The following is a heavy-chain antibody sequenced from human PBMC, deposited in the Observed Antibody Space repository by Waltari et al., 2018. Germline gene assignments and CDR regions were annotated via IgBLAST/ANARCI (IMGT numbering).Heavy chain of an antibody. CDR2: IGTYNGIA. CDR1: GYTFNHYA. CDR3: ARAGYGVPTYTYYGMDV. J-gene: IGHJ6*02. Sequence: QVHLVQSGPAVKGPGASVKVSCKASGYTFNHYASSWVRQAPGHGLEWMGWIGTYNGIANYAQRVEDRVTMTVDSPTSTAYMELRNLRSDDTGIYYCARAGYGVPTYTYYGMDVWGQGTTVTVSS. V-gene: IGHV1-18*01. D-gene: IGHD5-18*01.